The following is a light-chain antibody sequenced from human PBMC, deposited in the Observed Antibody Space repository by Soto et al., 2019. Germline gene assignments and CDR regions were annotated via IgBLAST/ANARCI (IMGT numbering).Light chain of an antibody. V-gene: IGKV1-5*01. CDR2: GAS. CDR3: QQYNSYPIT. CDR1: XSXXXX. Sequence: DIQMTQSPSTLSASVGDRVTITXRXXXSXXXXXXWSQQKPGKAPNLLIYGASSLESGVPSRFSGSGSGTEFTLTISSLQPDDFATYYCQQYNSYPITFGQGTRLEIK. J-gene: IGKJ5*01.